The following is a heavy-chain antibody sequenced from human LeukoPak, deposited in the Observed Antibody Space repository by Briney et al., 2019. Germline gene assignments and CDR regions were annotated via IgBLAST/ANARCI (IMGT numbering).Heavy chain of an antibody. CDR2: IYYSGST. D-gene: IGHD2-2*01. CDR1: GGSISSYY. J-gene: IGHJ3*02. Sequence: PSETLSLTCTVSGGSISSYYWSWIRQPPGKGLEWIGYIYYSGSTNYNPSLKSRVTISVDTSKNQFSLKLSSVTAADTAVYYCATQDIVVVPAAGGAFDIWGQGTMVTVSS. CDR3: ATQDIVVVPAAGGAFDI. V-gene: IGHV4-59*01.